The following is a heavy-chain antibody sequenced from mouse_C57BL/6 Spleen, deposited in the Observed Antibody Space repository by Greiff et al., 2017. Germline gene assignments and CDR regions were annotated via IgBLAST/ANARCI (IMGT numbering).Heavy chain of an antibody. CDR2: IDPETGGT. D-gene: IGHD2-12*01. Sequence: LVESGAELVRPGASVTLSCKASGYTFTDYEMHWVKQTPVHGLEWIGAIDPETGGTAYNQKFKGKAILTADKSSSTAYMELRSLTSEDSAVYYCTRAYDHYWGQGTTLTVSS. V-gene: IGHV1-15*01. J-gene: IGHJ2*01. CDR1: GYTFTDYE. CDR3: TRAYDHY.